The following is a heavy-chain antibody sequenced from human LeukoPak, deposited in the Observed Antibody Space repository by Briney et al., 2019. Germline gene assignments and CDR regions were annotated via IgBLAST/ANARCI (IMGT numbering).Heavy chain of an antibody. Sequence: GGSLRLSCAASGFTFSSYSMNWVRQAPGKGLEWVSYISSSSSTIYYADSVKGRFTISRDNAKNSLYLQMNSLRAEDTAVYYCARDADPSRFLNQIDYWGQGTLVTVSS. V-gene: IGHV3-48*01. CDR1: GFTFSSYS. CDR3: ARDADPSRFLNQIDY. J-gene: IGHJ4*02. D-gene: IGHD1-14*01. CDR2: ISSSSSTI.